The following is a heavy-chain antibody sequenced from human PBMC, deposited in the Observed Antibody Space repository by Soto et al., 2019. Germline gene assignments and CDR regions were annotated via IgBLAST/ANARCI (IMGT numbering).Heavy chain of an antibody. CDR2: INSGGTYR. D-gene: IGHD3-10*01. CDR3: AGDLTTYGSPHFDY. CDR1: GFMFSSYR. V-gene: IGHV3-21*06. J-gene: IGHJ4*02. Sequence: EVQLVESGGGLVKRGGSLTLSCAASGFMFSSYRMNWVRQAPGKGLEWVSSINSGGTYRYYADSVQGRFTISRNNARNSFYLQMNSLGVEDTAVYYCAGDLTTYGSPHFDYWGQGTLVTVCS.